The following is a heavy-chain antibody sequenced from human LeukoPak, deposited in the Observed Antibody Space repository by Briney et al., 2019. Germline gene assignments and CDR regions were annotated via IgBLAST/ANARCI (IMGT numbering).Heavy chain of an antibody. J-gene: IGHJ5*02. CDR1: GFNLYDYG. Sequence: SGGSLRLSCAASGFNLYDYGMRWVRQAPGKGGEGVCDINWNGAWTVYADSVKGRFTISRDNAKNSLYLQMTSLRAEDTALYYCAGYYYDSSRGFDLWGQGTLVTVSA. CDR2: INWNGAWT. D-gene: IGHD3-22*01. CDR3: AGYYYDSSRGFDL. V-gene: IGHV3-20*04.